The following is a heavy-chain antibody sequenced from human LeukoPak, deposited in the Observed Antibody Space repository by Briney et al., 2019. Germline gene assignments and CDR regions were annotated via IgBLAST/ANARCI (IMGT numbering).Heavy chain of an antibody. Sequence: SETLSLTCTVSGGSVSSYYWSWIRQPPGKGLEWIGYIHYSGSTNYNPSLKSRVTISVDTSKNQFSLKLSSVTAADTAVYYCARSCRILDIVATIRARLGGNGFDIWGQGTMVTVSS. CDR3: ARSCRILDIVATIRARLGGNGFDI. D-gene: IGHD5-12*01. J-gene: IGHJ3*02. CDR2: IHYSGST. V-gene: IGHV4-59*02. CDR1: GGSVSSYY.